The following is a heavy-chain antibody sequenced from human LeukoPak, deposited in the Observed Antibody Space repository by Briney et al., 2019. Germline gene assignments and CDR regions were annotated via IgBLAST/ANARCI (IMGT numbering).Heavy chain of an antibody. J-gene: IGHJ4*02. CDR2: MKEDGSEK. V-gene: IGHV3-7*01. CDR1: GFTFSSYW. Sequence: GGSLRLSCVASGFTFSSYWMSWLRQAPGKGLEWVANMKEDGSEKYYVDSVKGRFTVSRDNAKNSMYLQMNSLRAEDTAVYYCARYTRSSGGDYWGQGTLVTVSS. CDR3: ARYTRSSGGDY. D-gene: IGHD6-6*01.